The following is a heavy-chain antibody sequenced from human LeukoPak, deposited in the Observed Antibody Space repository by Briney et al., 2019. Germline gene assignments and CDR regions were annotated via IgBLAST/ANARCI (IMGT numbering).Heavy chain of an antibody. D-gene: IGHD4-23*01. CDR1: KFTFSNYG. CDR2: VSSDGGTK. CDR3: AREGPVKPWFDP. V-gene: IGHV3-30*03. Sequence: PGGSLRLSCTASKFTFSNYGMQWVRQAPGKGLEWVAVVSSDGGTKYYADSVKGRFTISRDNSKNTMYLQMNSLRAEDTAVYYCAREGPVKPWFDPWGQGTLVTVSS. J-gene: IGHJ5*02.